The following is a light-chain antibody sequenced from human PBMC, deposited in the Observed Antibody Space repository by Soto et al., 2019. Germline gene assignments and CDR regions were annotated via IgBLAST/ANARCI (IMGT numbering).Light chain of an antibody. J-gene: IGKJ2*01. CDR2: GAS. Sequence: EIVLTQSPGTLSLSPGERATLSCRASQSVSSRYLAWYQQKPGQAPSLPIYGASSRATGIPDRFSGGGSGTDYTLTISRLEPEDFAVYYCQQYGSSPQYTFGQGTNREIK. V-gene: IGKV3-20*01. CDR1: QSVSSRY. CDR3: QQYGSSPQYT.